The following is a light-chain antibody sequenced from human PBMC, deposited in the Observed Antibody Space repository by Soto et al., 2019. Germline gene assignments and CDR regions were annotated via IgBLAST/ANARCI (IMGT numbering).Light chain of an antibody. J-gene: IGKJ2*02. V-gene: IGKV1-39*01. Sequence: DIQMTQSPSSLSASVGARVTITCRASQSISSYLNWYQQKPGKAPKLLIYAASSLQSGFPSRFSGSGSGTDFTLTISSLQPEDFATYYCQQSYSTPRTFGQGTKLEIK. CDR2: AAS. CDR3: QQSYSTPRT. CDR1: QSISSY.